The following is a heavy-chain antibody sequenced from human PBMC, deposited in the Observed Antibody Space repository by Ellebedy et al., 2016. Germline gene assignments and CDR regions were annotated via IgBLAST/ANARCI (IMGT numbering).Heavy chain of an antibody. CDR1: GGSFSGYY. V-gene: IGHV4-34*01. J-gene: IGHJ4*02. CDR3: ARGGPPYGIVGATRYDY. Sequence: SETLSLXCAVYGGSFSGYYWSWIRQPPGKGLEWIGEINHSGSTNYNPSLKSRVTISVDTSKNQFSLKLSSVTAADTAVYYCARGGPPYGIVGATRYDYWGQGTLVTVSS. CDR2: INHSGST. D-gene: IGHD1-26*01.